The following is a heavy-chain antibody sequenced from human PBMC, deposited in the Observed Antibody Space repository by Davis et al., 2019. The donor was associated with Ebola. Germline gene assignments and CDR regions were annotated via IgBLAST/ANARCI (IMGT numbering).Heavy chain of an antibody. V-gene: IGHV4-59*01. D-gene: IGHD6-19*01. Sequence: GSLRLSCTVSGGSISSSYWSWIRQPPGKGLEWIGYIYYSESSTYNPSLKSRVTISVDTSKNDSSLKLSSVTAADTAVYYCARDSRWLVPGTYYYYGMDVWGQGTTVTVSS. CDR1: GGSISSSY. CDR3: ARDSRWLVPGTYYYYGMDV. J-gene: IGHJ6*02. CDR2: IYYSESS.